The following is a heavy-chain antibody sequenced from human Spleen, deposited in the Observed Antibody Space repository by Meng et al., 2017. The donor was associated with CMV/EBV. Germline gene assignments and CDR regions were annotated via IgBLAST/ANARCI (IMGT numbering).Heavy chain of an antibody. CDR2: ISGSGAST. CDR3: ARRTGYYYYDMDV. V-gene: IGHV3-23*01. CDR1: GFTFSSYA. J-gene: IGHJ6*02. D-gene: IGHD6-6*01. Sequence: GESLKISCAVSGFTFSSYAMSWVRQAPGKGLEWVSAISGSGASTYYADSVKGRFTISRDSSRNTVYLQMNSLRAADTAVYYCARRTGYYYYDMDVWGQGTTVTVSS.